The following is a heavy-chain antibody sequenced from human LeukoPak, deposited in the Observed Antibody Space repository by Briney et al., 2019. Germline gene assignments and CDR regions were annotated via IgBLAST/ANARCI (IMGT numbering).Heavy chain of an antibody. Sequence: ASVMVSCKASGYTFTGHYMHWVRQAPGQGLEWMGWINPNSGGTNYAQKFQGRVTMTRDTSISTAYMELSRLRSDDTAVYYCARDQGYCSSTSCYYWFDPWGQGPWSPSPQ. CDR2: INPNSGGT. CDR3: ARDQGYCSSTSCYYWFDP. CDR1: GYTFTGHY. D-gene: IGHD2-2*01. V-gene: IGHV1-2*02. J-gene: IGHJ5*02.